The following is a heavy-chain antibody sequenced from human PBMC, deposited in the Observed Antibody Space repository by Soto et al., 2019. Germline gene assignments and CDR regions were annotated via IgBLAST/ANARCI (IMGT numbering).Heavy chain of an antibody. D-gene: IGHD4-17*01. J-gene: IGHJ4*02. Sequence: PGGSLRLSCTASGFTFGDYAMSWVRQAPGKGLEWVGFIRSKAYGGTTEYAASVKGRFTISRDDSKSIAYLQMNSLKTEDTAVYYCTRVGVGNYGDYLDYFDYWGQGTLVTVSS. CDR1: GFTFGDYA. CDR3: TRVGVGNYGDYLDYFDY. CDR2: IRSKAYGGTT. V-gene: IGHV3-49*04.